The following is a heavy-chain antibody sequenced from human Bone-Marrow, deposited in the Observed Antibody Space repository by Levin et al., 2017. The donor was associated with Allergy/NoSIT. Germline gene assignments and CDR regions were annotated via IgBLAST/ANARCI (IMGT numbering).Heavy chain of an antibody. J-gene: IGHJ4*02. D-gene: IGHD3-16*01. Sequence: GESLKISCEASGFSISPYSMNWVRQAPGKGLEWVANTLLDGSRSWYGDSMRGRCTISRDNSKNTLYLEMNDVRTDDTAVYYCSTWGFKLGVDYWGQGIKVIVSS. CDR2: TLLDGSRS. CDR3: STWGFKLGVDY. CDR1: GFSISPYS. V-gene: IGHV3-30*02.